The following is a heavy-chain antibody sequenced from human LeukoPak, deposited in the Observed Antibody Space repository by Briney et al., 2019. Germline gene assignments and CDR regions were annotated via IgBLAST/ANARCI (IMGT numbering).Heavy chain of an antibody. CDR3: ARSEGYGDGLDY. J-gene: IGHJ4*02. D-gene: IGHD4-17*01. CDR2: ITPFNGNT. CDR1: GYTLTYRY. Sequence: SVKVSCKASGYTLTYRYLHWVRQAPGQALEWMGWITPFNGNTNYAQKFQDRVTITRDRSMSTAYMELSSLRSEDTAMYYCARSEGYGDGLDYWGQGTLVTVSS. V-gene: IGHV1-45*02.